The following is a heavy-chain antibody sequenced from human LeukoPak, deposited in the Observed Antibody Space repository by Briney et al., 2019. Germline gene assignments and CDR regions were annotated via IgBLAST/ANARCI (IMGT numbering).Heavy chain of an antibody. D-gene: IGHD6-13*01. Sequence: GGSLRLSCAASGFTFSSYSMNWVRQAPGEGLEWVSYISSSSSTIYYADSAKGRFTISRDNAKNSLYQQMNSLRAEDTAVYYCARVWAAAAAISDYWGRGTLVTVSS. CDR3: ARVWAAAAAISDY. CDR1: GFTFSSYS. V-gene: IGHV3-48*01. CDR2: ISSSSSTI. J-gene: IGHJ4*02.